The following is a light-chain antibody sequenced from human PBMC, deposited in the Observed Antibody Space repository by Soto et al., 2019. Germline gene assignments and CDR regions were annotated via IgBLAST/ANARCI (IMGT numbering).Light chain of an antibody. J-gene: IGKJ4*01. CDR1: QSVSSSY. Sequence: EIVLTQSPGTLSLSPGERATLSCRASQSVSSSYLAWYQQKPGQAPRLLIYGASSRATGIQDRFSGSGSGTDFTLTISRLEPEDFAVYYCQQYRSSPLTFGGGTKV. CDR2: GAS. CDR3: QQYRSSPLT. V-gene: IGKV3-20*01.